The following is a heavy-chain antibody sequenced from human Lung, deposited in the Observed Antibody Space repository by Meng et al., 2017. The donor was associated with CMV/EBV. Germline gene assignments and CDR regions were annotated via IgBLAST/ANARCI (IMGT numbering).Heavy chain of an antibody. CDR1: EYTFTAYY. V-gene: IGHV1-2*02. J-gene: IGHJ6*02. D-gene: IGHD2-2*01. Sequence: ASVKVSCKASEYTFTAYYIHWVRQAPGQGLEWMGWIDPNGGGTNYAQKFQDRVTMTSDTSIRTAYMELSRLRSDDAALYYCARERYLVPAASPDYYYYGMDVWGQGPRSPSP. CDR2: IDPNGGGT. CDR3: ARERYLVPAASPDYYYYGMDV.